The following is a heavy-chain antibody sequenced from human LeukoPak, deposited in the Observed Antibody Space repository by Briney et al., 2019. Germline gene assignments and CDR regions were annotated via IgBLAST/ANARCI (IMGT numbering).Heavy chain of an antibody. D-gene: IGHD6-19*01. CDR1: GFSFSSYG. J-gene: IGHJ6*03. V-gene: IGHV3-30*02. CDR3: ARDSGHSSGWTYYYYYYMDV. Sequence: GGSLRLSCAGSGFSFSSYGMHWVRQAPGKGLEWMAFIRSDGSNKYYADSVKGRFTISRDNSKNTLYLQMNSLRAEDTAVYYCARDSGHSSGWTYYYYYYMDVWGKGTTVTVSS. CDR2: IRSDGSNK.